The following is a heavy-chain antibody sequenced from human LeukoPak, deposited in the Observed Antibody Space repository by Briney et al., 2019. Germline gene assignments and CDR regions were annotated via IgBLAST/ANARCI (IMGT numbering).Heavy chain of an antibody. Sequence: SETLSLTCAVYGGSFSGYYWSWIRQPPGKGLEWIGEINHSGSTNYNPSLKSRVTISVDTSKNQFSLKLSSVTAADTAVYYCARDSKGAAITFDYWGQGTLVTVSS. CDR1: GGSFSGYY. J-gene: IGHJ4*02. CDR3: ARDSKGAAITFDY. CDR2: INHSGST. V-gene: IGHV4-34*01. D-gene: IGHD2-2*01.